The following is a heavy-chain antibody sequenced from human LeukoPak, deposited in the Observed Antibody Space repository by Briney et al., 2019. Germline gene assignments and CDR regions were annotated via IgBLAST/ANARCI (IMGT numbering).Heavy chain of an antibody. CDR3: ARDRLRYGGGWFDP. CDR1: GLTFSSYG. D-gene: IGHD3-10*01. Sequence: PGGSLRLSCAASGLTFSSYGMHWVRQAPGKGLEWVAVIWYDGSNKYYADSVKGRFTISRDNSKNTLYLQMNSLRAEDTAVYYCARDRLRYGGGWFDPWGQGTLVTVSS. J-gene: IGHJ5*02. CDR2: IWYDGSNK. V-gene: IGHV3-30*19.